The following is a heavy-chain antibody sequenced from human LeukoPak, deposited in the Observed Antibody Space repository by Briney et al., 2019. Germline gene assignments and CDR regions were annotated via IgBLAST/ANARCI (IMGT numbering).Heavy chain of an antibody. CDR3: ARDGYNSQEPYYFDY. D-gene: IGHD5-24*01. V-gene: IGHV3-11*01. CDR2: ISSSGSTI. CDR1: GFTFSDYY. Sequence: GGSLGLSCAASGFTFSDYYMSWIRQAPGKGLEWVSYISSSGSTIYYADSVKGRFTISRDNAKNSLYLQMNSLRAEDTAVYYCARDGYNSQEPYYFDYWGQGTLVTVSS. J-gene: IGHJ4*02.